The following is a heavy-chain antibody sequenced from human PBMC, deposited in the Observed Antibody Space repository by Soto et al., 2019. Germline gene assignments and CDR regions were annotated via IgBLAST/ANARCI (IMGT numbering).Heavy chain of an antibody. J-gene: IGHJ4*02. CDR2: IYHTVGT. V-gene: IGHV4-59*01. Sequence: WETLALTCTVSGGSFSHYYWSWIRQPPGKGLEWIGYIYHTVGTDHNPSPSGRVTITVDTSKNQFALKLSSVTAADTAVYFCGSSRHVAIGPIDFCGPGTLVTVSS. CDR3: GSSRHVAIGPIDF. D-gene: IGHD3-16*01. CDR1: GGSFSHYY.